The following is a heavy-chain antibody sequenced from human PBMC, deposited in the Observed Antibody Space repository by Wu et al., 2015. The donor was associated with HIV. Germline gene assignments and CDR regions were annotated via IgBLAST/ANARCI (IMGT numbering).Heavy chain of an antibody. D-gene: IGHD3-16*01. V-gene: IGHV1-69*01. CDR3: ASLGGYYYYMDV. J-gene: IGHJ6*03. Sequence: VQSQVQLVQSGAEVKVSCKASGGTFSSYAISWVRQAPGQGLEWMGGIIPIFGTANYAQKFQGRVTITADESTSTAYMELSSLRSEDTAVYYCASLGGYYYYMDVWGKGPRSPSP. CDR2: IIPIFGTA. CDR1: GGTFSSYA.